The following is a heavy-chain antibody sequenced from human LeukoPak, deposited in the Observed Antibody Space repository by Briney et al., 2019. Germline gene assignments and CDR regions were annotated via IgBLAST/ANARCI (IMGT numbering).Heavy chain of an antibody. CDR1: GYTFTGYY. V-gene: IGHV1-2*02. J-gene: IGHJ4*02. CDR2: INPNSGGT. D-gene: IGHD4-17*01. Sequence: ASVKVSCKASGYTFTGYYMHWVRQAPGQGLEWMGWINPNSGGTNYAQKFQGRVTMTRDTSISTAYMELSRLRSDDTAVCYCARVHDYGDHFDYWGQGTLVTVSS. CDR3: ARVHDYGDHFDY.